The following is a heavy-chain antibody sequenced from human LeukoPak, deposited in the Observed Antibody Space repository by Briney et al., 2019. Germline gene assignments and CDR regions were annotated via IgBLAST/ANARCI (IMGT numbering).Heavy chain of an antibody. D-gene: IGHD3-22*01. CDR2: TKPSSGAT. V-gene: IGHV1-2*02. J-gene: IGHJ4*02. Sequence: ASVKVSCKASGYTFSGHYMHWVRQAPGQGLGWMGWTKPSSGATNYAQKFRGRVTMTRDTSNRTSYMELSRLRSDDTALYYCASCYYDSSGYYYFDYWGQGTLVTVSS. CDR1: GYTFSGHY. CDR3: ASCYYDSSGYYYFDY.